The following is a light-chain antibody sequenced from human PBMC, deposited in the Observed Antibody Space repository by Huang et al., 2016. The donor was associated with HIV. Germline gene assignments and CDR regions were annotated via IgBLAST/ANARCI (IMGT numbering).Light chain of an antibody. CDR1: QSVSSN. J-gene: IGKJ2*01. CDR2: GAS. CDR3: QQYNNWPYT. V-gene: IGKV3-15*01. Sequence: EIVMTQSPATLSVSPGERATLSCRDSQSVSSNLAWYQQKPGQAPRLLIYGASTRATGIPARFSGSGSGTECTLTISSLQSEDFAVYYCQQYNNWPYTFGQGTKLEIK.